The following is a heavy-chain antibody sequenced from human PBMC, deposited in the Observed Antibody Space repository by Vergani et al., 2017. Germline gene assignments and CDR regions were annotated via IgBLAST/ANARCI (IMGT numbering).Heavy chain of an antibody. CDR2: IGTAGDP. J-gene: IGHJ4*02. D-gene: IGHD6-6*01. V-gene: IGHV3-13*05. Sequence: EVQLVESGGGLVQPGGSLRLSCAPSGFTFSTYYMHWVRQVTGKGLEWVSAIGTAGDPDYPGSVKSRFTIARENAKNSLYLQMNGLRAGESAVYYCTRSDSSSPVLDYWGQGTLVTVSS. CDR3: TRSDSSSPVLDY. CDR1: GFTFSTYY.